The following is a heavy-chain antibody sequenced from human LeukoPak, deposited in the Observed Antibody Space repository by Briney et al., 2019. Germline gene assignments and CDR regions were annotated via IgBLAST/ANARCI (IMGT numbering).Heavy chain of an antibody. D-gene: IGHD3-22*01. CDR1: GFTVSSSY. V-gene: IGHV3-21*01. CDR2: ISSSRSYI. CDR3: ARLSSGDAFDI. Sequence: GGSLRLSCAASGFTVSSSYMNWVRQAPGKGLEWVSLISSSRSYIYYADSVKGRFTISRDNAKNSLYLQMNSLRAEDTAVYYCARLSSGDAFDIWGQGTMVTVSS. J-gene: IGHJ3*02.